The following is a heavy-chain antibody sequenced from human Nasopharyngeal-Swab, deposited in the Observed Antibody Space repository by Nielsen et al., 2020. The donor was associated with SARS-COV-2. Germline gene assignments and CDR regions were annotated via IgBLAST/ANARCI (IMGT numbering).Heavy chain of an antibody. J-gene: IGHJ6*02. CDR2: ISSSSSDI. CDR3: ARDGLDYDFWSAYFMDV. V-gene: IGHV3-21*01. D-gene: IGHD3-3*01. Sequence: GGSLRLSCAASGFTFNKYNFNWVRQAPGKGLEWVSSISSSSSDIYYADSVKGRFTISRDNAKNSFSLQMNSLRAEDTAVYYCARDGLDYDFWSAYFMDVWGQGTTVTVSS. CDR1: GFTFNKYN.